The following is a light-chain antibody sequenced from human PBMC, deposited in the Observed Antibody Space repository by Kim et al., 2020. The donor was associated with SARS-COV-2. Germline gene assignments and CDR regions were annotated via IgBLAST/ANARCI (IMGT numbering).Light chain of an antibody. CDR2: DKN. CDR3: NSRDNNDNVL. CDR1: RLRSYS. Sequence: VSWGQTIRITHRGDRLRSYSTWWFQQTPRQAPIVVFYDKNNRPSGIPDRFSGSSSGNTASLTITATQAGDEADYYCNSRDNNDNVLFGGGTRLTVL. V-gene: IGLV3-19*01. J-gene: IGLJ2*01.